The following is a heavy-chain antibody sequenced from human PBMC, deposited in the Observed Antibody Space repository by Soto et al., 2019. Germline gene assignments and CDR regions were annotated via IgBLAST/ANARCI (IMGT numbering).Heavy chain of an antibody. Sequence: QVQLVESGGGVVQPGRSLRLSCAASGFTFSSYGMHWVRQAPGKGLEWVAVISYDGSNKYYADSVKVRFTISRDNSKNTMYLQMNSLRAEDTAVYYCANSQRDDSSGYYYGLWAFDIWGQGTMVTVSS. J-gene: IGHJ3*02. D-gene: IGHD3-22*01. CDR1: GFTFSSYG. CDR3: ANSQRDDSSGYYYGLWAFDI. CDR2: ISYDGSNK. V-gene: IGHV3-30*18.